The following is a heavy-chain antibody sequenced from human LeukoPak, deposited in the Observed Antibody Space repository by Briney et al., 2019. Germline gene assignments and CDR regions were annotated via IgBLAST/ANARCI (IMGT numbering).Heavy chain of an antibody. V-gene: IGHV3-30-3*01. D-gene: IGHD3-22*01. J-gene: IGHJ3*02. CDR1: GFTFRSYA. CDR3: AREYSYYYDPDAFDI. CDR2: ISYDGSNK. Sequence: GRSLRLSCAASGFTFRSYAMHWVRQAPGKGLEWVAVISYDGSNKYYADSVKGRFTISRDNSKNTLYLQMNSLRAEDTAVYYCAREYSYYYDPDAFDIWGQGTMVTVSS.